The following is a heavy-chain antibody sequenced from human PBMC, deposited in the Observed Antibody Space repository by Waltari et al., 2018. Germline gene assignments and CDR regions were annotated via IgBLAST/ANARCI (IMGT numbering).Heavy chain of an antibody. Sequence: QVQLVQSGAEVKKPGASVKVSCKASGYTFTGYYLHWVRLAPGQGLEWMGWINPNSGGTNYAQKFQGRVTMTRDTSISTAYMELSRLRSDDTAVYYCARVVRWNNNPRQNYFDYWGQGTLVTVSS. CDR2: INPNSGGT. V-gene: IGHV1-2*02. CDR1: GYTFTGYY. D-gene: IGHD1-1*01. J-gene: IGHJ4*02. CDR3: ARVVRWNNNPRQNYFDY.